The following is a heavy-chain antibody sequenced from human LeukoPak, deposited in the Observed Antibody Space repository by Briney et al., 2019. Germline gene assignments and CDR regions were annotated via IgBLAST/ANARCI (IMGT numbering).Heavy chain of an antibody. CDR2: IKQDGSEK. Sequence: GGTLRLSCAASGFTFSSYWMSWVRQAPGKGLEWVANIKQDGSEKYYVDSVKGRFTISRDNAKNSLYLQMNSLRAEDTAVYYCARDKGDYGDYVPDWYFDLWGRGTLVTVSS. CDR1: GFTFSSYW. J-gene: IGHJ2*01. V-gene: IGHV3-7*01. CDR3: ARDKGDYGDYVPDWYFDL. D-gene: IGHD4-17*01.